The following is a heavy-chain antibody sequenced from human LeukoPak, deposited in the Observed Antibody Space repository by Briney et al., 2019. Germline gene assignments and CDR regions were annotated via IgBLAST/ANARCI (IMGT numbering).Heavy chain of an antibody. D-gene: IGHD3-10*01. Sequence: GESLRLSCAASGLPFNTYAMHWVRQAPGQGLEWVALIWYDGSHKFYSNSVRRQFTISRDNSKNTVSLQMNNLRPEDTAVYYCAREIFGSGSYSDFWGQGTLVTVSS. J-gene: IGHJ4*02. CDR2: IWYDGSHK. CDR1: GLPFNTYA. V-gene: IGHV3-33*08. CDR3: AREIFGSGSYSDF.